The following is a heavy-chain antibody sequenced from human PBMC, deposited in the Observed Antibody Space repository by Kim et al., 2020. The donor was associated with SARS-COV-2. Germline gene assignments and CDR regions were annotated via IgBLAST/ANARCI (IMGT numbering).Heavy chain of an antibody. V-gene: IGHV3-21*01. J-gene: IGHJ4*02. CDR2: ISSSSSYI. CDR3: ARVSIAARHDAPGTSD. CDR1: GFTFSSYS. Sequence: GGSLRLSCAASGFTFSSYSMNWVRQAPGKGLEWVSSISSSSSYIYYADSVKGRFTISRDNAKNSLYLQMNSLRAEDTAVYYCARVSIAARHDAPGTSDWGQGTLVTVSS. D-gene: IGHD6-6*01.